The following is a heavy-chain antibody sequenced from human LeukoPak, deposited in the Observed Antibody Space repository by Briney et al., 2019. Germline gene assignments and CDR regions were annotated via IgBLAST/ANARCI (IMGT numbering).Heavy chain of an antibody. CDR3: AKDKGLAVAGTGY. Sequence: GGSLRLSCAASGFTFDDYAMHWVRQAPGKGLEWVSGISWNSGSIGYADSVKGRFTISRDNAKNSLYLQMNSLRAEDTALYHCAKDKGLAVAGTGYWGQGTLVTVSS. CDR1: GFTFDDYA. CDR2: ISWNSGSI. D-gene: IGHD6-19*01. V-gene: IGHV3-9*01. J-gene: IGHJ4*02.